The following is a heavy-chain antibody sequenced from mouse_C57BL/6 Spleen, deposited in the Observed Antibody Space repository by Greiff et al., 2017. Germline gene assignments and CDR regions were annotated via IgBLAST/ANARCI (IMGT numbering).Heavy chain of an antibody. V-gene: IGHV1-9*01. CDR2: ILPRGGST. D-gene: IGHD2-2*01. J-gene: IGHJ4*01. CDR1: GYTFPVHS. Sequence: QVQLKESGAELMKPGASVKLSCKVTGYTFPVHSIALLKQRPEHGLEWLGEILPRGGSTNYNEKFKGKATLTADTSSSTAYMQLSSLTTEDSAIYYCAGRLYYGAMDYWGQGTSVTVSS. CDR3: AGRLYYGAMDY.